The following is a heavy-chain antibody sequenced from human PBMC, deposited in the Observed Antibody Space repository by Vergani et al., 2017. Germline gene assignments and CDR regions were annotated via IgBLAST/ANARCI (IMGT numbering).Heavy chain of an antibody. J-gene: IGHJ5*02. V-gene: IGHV3-7*03. CDR3: ARDILIAAAGTGWFDP. D-gene: IGHD6-13*01. CDR1: GFTFSSYW. CDR2: IKQDGSEK. Sequence: EVQLVESGGGLVQPGGSLRLSCAASGFTFSSYWMSWVRQAPGKGLEWVANIKQDGSEKYYVDSVKGRFTISRDNAKNSLYLQRNSLRAEDTAVYYCARDILIAAAGTGWFDPWGQGTLVTVSS.